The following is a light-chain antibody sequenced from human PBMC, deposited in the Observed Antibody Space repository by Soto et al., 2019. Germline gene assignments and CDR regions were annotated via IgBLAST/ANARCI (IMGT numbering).Light chain of an antibody. CDR1: QRIDTW. Sequence: EIQMTQSPSTLSASVGDRVTITCRASQRIDTWLAWYQQKPGKAPKLLIHKAILLQSGVPSRFSGSASGTEFSLTISSLHPDDFATYYCQCYNDYQYVFGQGTKL. CDR2: KAI. J-gene: IGKJ2*01. V-gene: IGKV1-5*03. CDR3: QCYNDYQYV.